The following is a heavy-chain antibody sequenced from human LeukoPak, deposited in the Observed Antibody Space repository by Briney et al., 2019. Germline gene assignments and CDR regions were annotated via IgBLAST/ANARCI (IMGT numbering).Heavy chain of an antibody. CDR3: ARDSIDYSWGFDP. CDR1: GGTFSSYA. J-gene: IGHJ5*02. CDR2: IIPIFGIA. V-gene: IGHV1-69*04. D-gene: IGHD4-11*01. Sequence: SVKVSCKASGGTFSSYAISWVRQAPGQGLEWMGRIIPIFGIANYAQKFQGRVTITADKSTSTAYMELSSLRPEDTAVYYCARDSIDYSWGFDPWGQGTLVTVSS.